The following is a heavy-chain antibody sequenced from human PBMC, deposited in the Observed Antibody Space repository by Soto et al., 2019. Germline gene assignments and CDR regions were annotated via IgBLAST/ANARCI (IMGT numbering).Heavy chain of an antibody. D-gene: IGHD3-16*01. Sequence: SETLSHRCTVSHVCITSYFWSWTPQTPGKGLDWIGTTSSSGATYSNPSLKGRAALSVDTYEKHLSLTLNSVTSADTAVYFCGSFRRYTYKRYYDSRGQGNQLIGS. J-gene: IGHJ4*02. CDR2: TSSSGAT. CDR3: GSFRRYTYKRYYDS. CDR1: HVCITSYF. V-gene: IGHV4-59*01.